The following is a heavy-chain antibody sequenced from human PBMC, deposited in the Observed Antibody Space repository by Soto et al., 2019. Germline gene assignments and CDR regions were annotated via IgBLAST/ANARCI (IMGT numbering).Heavy chain of an antibody. Sequence: PATLSLTCTVSGGSISSYSWSWIRQPPGKGLEWIGYIYYSGSTNYNPSLKSRVTISVDTSKNQFSLKLRSATAADTAVYYCASTLYYGGANWFDPWGQGTLVTVSS. CDR3: ASTLYYGGANWFDP. CDR1: GGSISSYS. V-gene: IGHV4-59*08. CDR2: IYYSGST. D-gene: IGHD4-17*01. J-gene: IGHJ5*02.